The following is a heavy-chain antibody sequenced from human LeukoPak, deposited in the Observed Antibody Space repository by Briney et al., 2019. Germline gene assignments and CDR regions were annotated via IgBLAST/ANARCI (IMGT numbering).Heavy chain of an antibody. Sequence: GGSLRLSCAASGFTFSSYSMNWVRQAPGKGLEWVSYISSSSSTIYYADSVKGRFTISRDNAKNSLYLQMNSLRAEDTAVYSCARDSLYYIDYWSQGTLVTVSS. J-gene: IGHJ4*02. CDR2: ISSSSSTI. CDR3: ARDSLYYIDY. D-gene: IGHD3-16*02. CDR1: GFTFSSYS. V-gene: IGHV3-48*01.